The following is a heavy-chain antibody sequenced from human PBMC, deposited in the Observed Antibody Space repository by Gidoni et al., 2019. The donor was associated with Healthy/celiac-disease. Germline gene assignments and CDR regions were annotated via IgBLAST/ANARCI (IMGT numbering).Heavy chain of an antibody. CDR1: GFTFDDYA. D-gene: IGHD6-13*01. CDR2: ISWNSGSI. Sequence: EVQLVESGGGLVQPGRSLRLSCAASGFTFDDYAMHWVRQAPGKGLEWVSGISWNSGSIGYADSVKGRFTISRDNAKNSLYLQMNSLRAEDTALYYCAKDGKEQLGMDYYYYGMDVWGQGTTVTVSS. CDR3: AKDGKEQLGMDYYYYGMDV. V-gene: IGHV3-9*01. J-gene: IGHJ6*02.